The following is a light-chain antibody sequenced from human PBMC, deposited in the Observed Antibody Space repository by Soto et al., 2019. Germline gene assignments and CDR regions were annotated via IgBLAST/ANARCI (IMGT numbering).Light chain of an antibody. V-gene: IGKV1-5*03. CDR1: QSISTY. CDR3: QQYHSWPPRT. CDR2: KAS. J-gene: IGKJ1*01. Sequence: DIQMTQSPSTLSASVGDRVAITCRASQSISTYLAWYQQKPGKAPKLLIYKASSLESGVPSRFSGSGSGAEFTLTISSLQPDDFAVYYCQQYHSWPPRTFGQGTKVDI.